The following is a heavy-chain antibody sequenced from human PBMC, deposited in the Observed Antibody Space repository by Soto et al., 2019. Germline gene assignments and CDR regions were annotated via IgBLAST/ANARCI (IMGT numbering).Heavy chain of an antibody. J-gene: IGHJ4*02. CDR3: ARGLRYFDWSPYQDY. Sequence: SETLSLTCAVFGGSFSGYYWSWIRQPPGKGLEWMGEINHSGSTNYNPSLKSRVTISVDTSKNQFSLKLSSVTAADTAVYYCARGLRYFDWSPYQDYWGQGTLVTVSS. CDR1: GGSFSGYY. D-gene: IGHD3-9*01. V-gene: IGHV4-34*01. CDR2: INHSGST.